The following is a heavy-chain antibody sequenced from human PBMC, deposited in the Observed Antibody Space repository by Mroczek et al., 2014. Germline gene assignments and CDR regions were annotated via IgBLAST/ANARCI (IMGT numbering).Heavy chain of an antibody. CDR1: GGSISSGSYY. CDR2: SIPVGAP. V-gene: IGHV4-61*02. CDR3: ARDRKGPGGPRWGRYPNWFRP. J-gene: IGHJ5*02. Sequence: KESGPGLVKPSQTLSLTCTVSGGSISSGSYYWSWIRQPAGRLEWIGLSIPVGAPTYNPSSRVEVTMSVDTSKNQFPLKLSSVTAADTAVYYCARDRKGPGGPRWGRYPNWFRPLTAREPWSRLL. D-gene: IGHD2-21*02.